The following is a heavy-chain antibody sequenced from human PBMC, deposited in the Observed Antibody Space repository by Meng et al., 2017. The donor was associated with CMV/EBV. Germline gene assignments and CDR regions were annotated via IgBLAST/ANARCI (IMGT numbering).Heavy chain of an antibody. J-gene: IGHJ5*02. CDR3: TAATHLNWFDP. D-gene: IGHD6-25*01. Sequence: AASGFTFSNAWMSWVRQAPGKGLEWVGRIKSKTDGGTTDYAAPLKGRFTISRDDSKNTLYLQMNSLKTEDTAVYYCTAATHLNWFDPWGQGTLVTVSS. CDR1: GFTFSNAW. V-gene: IGHV3-15*01. CDR2: IKSKTDGGTT.